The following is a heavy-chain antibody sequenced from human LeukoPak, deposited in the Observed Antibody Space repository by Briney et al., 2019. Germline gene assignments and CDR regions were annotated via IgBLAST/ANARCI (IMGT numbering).Heavy chain of an antibody. Sequence: GGSLRLSCAASGFTFSDYDMHWVRQATGKGLEWVSAIGTAGDTYYTGSVKGRFTISRENAKNSLYLQMNSLRAGDTAVYYCARVVKERVGGVYYFDYWGQGTLVTVSS. CDR1: GFTFSDYD. CDR3: ARVVKERVGGVYYFDY. D-gene: IGHD1-1*01. CDR2: IGTAGDT. J-gene: IGHJ4*02. V-gene: IGHV3-13*01.